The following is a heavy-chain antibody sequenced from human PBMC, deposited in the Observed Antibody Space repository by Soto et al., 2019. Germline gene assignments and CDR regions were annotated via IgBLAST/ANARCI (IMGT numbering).Heavy chain of an antibody. CDR1: GGSFSGYY. J-gene: IGHJ5*02. CDR3: AARGDLWFGEFYYDSSAAPNNWFDP. D-gene: IGHD3-10*01. Sequence: QVQLQQWGAGLLKPSETLSLTCAVYGGSFSGYYWSWIRQPPGKGLEWIGEINHSGSTNYNPSLKSRATISVDTSKNQFSLKLSSVTAADTAVYYCAARGDLWFGEFYYDSSAAPNNWFDPWGQGTLVTVSS. V-gene: IGHV4-34*01. CDR2: INHSGST.